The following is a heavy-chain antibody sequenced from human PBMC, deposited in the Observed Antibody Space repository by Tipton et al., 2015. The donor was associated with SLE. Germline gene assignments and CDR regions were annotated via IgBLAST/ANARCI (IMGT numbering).Heavy chain of an antibody. CDR3: ARAKRGGHTAMAWAGLEFLKDYYMDV. J-gene: IGHJ6*03. CDR1: GGSISSYY. V-gene: IGHV4-59*01. Sequence: TLSLTCTVSGGSISSYYWSWVRQPPGKGLEWIGHVFYGGSTNYDPTPNSRVTVALETSKKQFSLKLSSVTPADTAVYYCARAKRGGHTAMAWAGLEFLKDYYMDVWGKGTTVTVSS. D-gene: IGHD5-18*01. CDR2: VFYGGST.